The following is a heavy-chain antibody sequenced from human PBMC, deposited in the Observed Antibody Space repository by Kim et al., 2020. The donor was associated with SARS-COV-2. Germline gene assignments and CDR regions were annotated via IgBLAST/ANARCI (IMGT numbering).Heavy chain of an antibody. D-gene: IGHD6-19*01. V-gene: IGHV4-59*01. CDR3: AREPSISGWTFDY. CDR1: GASITSYY. Sequence: SETLSLTCTVSGASITSYYWTWIRQPPGKRLEWIGYMSSTGSTKYNPSLKSRVTISLDTSKNQFSLRLSAVTAADTAVYYCAREPSISGWTFDYWGRGAL. J-gene: IGHJ4*02. CDR2: MSSTGST.